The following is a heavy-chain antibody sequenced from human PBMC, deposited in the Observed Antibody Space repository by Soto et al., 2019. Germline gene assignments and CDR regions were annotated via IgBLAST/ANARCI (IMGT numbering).Heavy chain of an antibody. D-gene: IGHD1-1*01. CDR2: INSDGSST. Sequence: GGSLRLSCAASGVTFSSYGMHWVRQAPGKGLVWVSRINSDGSSTSYADSVKGRFTISRDNAKNTLYLQMNSLRAEDTAVYYCASGWNDAPDYWGQGTLVTASS. CDR3: ASGWNDAPDY. CDR1: GVTFSSYG. V-gene: IGHV3-74*01. J-gene: IGHJ4*02.